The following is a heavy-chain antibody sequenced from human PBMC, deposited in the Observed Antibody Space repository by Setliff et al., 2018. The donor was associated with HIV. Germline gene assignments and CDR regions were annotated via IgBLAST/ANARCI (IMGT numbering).Heavy chain of an antibody. J-gene: IGHJ5*02. D-gene: IGHD2-15*01. CDR1: GGSISSYY. CDR2: IYPIGSPDFPSGNT. CDR3: VRHHDSDFSGDPDWFDP. V-gene: IGHV4-59*08. Sequence: SETLSLTCTVSGGSISSYYWSRIRQPPGKGLEWIGYIYPIGSPDFPSGNTVYNPSFTSRLTLSLDTSKNQFSLKLTSVTAAETAVYYCVRHHDSDFSGDPDWFDPWGQGILVTVSS.